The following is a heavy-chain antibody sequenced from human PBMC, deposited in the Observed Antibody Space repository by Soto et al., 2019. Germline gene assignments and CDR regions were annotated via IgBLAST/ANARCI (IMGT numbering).Heavy chain of an antibody. CDR2: ISYDGGNK. CDR1: GFTFSSYG. Sequence: PGGSLRLSCAASGFTFSSYGMHWVRQAPGKGLEWVAVISYDGGNKYYGDSVKGRFTISRDNPKNTVYLQMNSLRPEDTAVYYCAKVTGYCSSTSCSPEYYYYYGLDVWGQGTTVTVYS. D-gene: IGHD2-2*01. J-gene: IGHJ6*02. CDR3: AKVTGYCSSTSCSPEYYYYYGLDV. V-gene: IGHV3-30*18.